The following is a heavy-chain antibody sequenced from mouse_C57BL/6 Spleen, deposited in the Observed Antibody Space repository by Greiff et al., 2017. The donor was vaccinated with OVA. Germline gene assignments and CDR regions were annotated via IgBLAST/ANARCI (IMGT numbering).Heavy chain of an antibody. V-gene: IGHV1-64*01. D-gene: IGHD2-4*01. CDR2: IHPNSGST. CDR1: GYTFTSYW. Sequence: VQLQQPGAELVKPGASVKLSCKASGYTFTSYWMHWVKQRPGQGLEWIGMIHPNSGSTNYNEKFKSKATLTVDKSSSTAYMQLSSLTSEDSAVYYCARSHYDYDEEAWFAYWGQGTLVTVSA. CDR3: ARSHYDYDEEAWFAY. J-gene: IGHJ3*01.